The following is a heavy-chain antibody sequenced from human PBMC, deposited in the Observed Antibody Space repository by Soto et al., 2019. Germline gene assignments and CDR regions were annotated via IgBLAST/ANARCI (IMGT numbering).Heavy chain of an antibody. J-gene: IGHJ4*02. D-gene: IGHD3-9*01. V-gene: IGHV4-39*07. CDR2: INHSGSN. Sequence: SETMSLTCTVSGGSISSGYYYWSWIRQPPGQGLEWIGEINHSGSNNYNPSLKSRVTISVDTSKNQFSLKLSSVTAADTAVYYCARGFYDILTGIVYYFDYWGQGTLVTVSS. CDR1: GGSISSGYYY. CDR3: ARGFYDILTGIVYYFDY.